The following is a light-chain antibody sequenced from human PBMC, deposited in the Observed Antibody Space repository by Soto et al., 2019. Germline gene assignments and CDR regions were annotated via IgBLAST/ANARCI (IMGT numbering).Light chain of an antibody. CDR3: HQYGSSPRT. CDR2: GAS. J-gene: IGKJ1*01. V-gene: IGKV3-20*01. CDR1: QSVRSSY. Sequence: EIVLTQSPGTLSLSPGERVTLSCRASQSVRSSYLAWYQQKPGQAPRLLIYGASSRATGIPERFSGSGSGTDFTLTISRLEPEDFAVYSCHQYGSSPRTFGQGTEVEIK.